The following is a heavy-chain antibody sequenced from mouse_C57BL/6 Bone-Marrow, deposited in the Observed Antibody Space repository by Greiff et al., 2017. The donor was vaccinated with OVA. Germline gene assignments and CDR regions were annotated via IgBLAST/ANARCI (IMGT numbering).Heavy chain of an antibody. D-gene: IGHD1-1*01. Sequence: QVQLQQSDAELVKPGASVKISCKVSGYTFTDHTIHWMKQRPEQGLEWIGYIYPRDGSTKYNEKFKGKATLTAEKSSSTAYMQLNSLTSEDSSVYFCARPIYGSSYRYFDYWGQGTTLTVSS. CDR1: GYTFTDHT. J-gene: IGHJ2*01. CDR3: ARPIYGSSYRYFDY. CDR2: IYPRDGST. V-gene: IGHV1-78*01.